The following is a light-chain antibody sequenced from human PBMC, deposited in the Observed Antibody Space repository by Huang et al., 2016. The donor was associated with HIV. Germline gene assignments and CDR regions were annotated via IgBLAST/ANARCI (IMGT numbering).Light chain of an antibody. CDR1: QTVNSN. Sequence: EIVMTQSPATLSVSPGERATLSCRASQTVNSNLAWYQHKPGQAPRLLSYGASTRATGVPDRFSGSGSGTKFTLTISSLQSEDFAVYYCQQYNNWLAFGQGTKVEIK. V-gene: IGKV3-15*01. CDR3: QQYNNWLA. CDR2: GAS. J-gene: IGKJ1*01.